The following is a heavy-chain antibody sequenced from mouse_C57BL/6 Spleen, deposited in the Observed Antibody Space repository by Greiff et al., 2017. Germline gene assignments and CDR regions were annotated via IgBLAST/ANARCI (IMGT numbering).Heavy chain of an antibody. CDR2: IYPSDSET. Sequence: VKLQQPGAELVRPGSSVKLSCKASGYTFTSYWMDWVKQRPGQGLEWIGNIYPSDSETHYNQKFKDKATLTVDKSSSTAYMQLSSLTSEASAVYYCARGGTTVVAKDYFDYWGQGTTLTVSS. V-gene: IGHV1-61*01. CDR1: GYTFTSYW. CDR3: ARGGTTVVAKDYFDY. D-gene: IGHD1-1*01. J-gene: IGHJ2*01.